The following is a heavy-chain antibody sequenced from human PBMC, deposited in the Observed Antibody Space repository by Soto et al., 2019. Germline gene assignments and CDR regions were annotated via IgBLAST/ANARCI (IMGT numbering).Heavy chain of an antibody. CDR3: ATHAYCGGDCHPPLNWFDP. Sequence: PGGSLRLSCAASGFTFSSYAMSWVRQAPGKGLEWVSAISGSGGSTYYADSVKGRFTISRDNAKNSLYLQMNSLRAEDTAVYYCATHAYCGGDCHPPLNWFDPWGQGTLVTVSS. D-gene: IGHD2-21*02. CDR1: GFTFSSYA. V-gene: IGHV3-23*01. CDR2: ISGSGGST. J-gene: IGHJ5*02.